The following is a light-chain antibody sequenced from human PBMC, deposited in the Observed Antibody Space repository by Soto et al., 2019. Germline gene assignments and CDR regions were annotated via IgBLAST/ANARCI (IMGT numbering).Light chain of an antibody. CDR1: QSISTW. CDR2: DAS. CDR3: QQYNTYSWT. V-gene: IGKV1-5*01. Sequence: DIQMTQSPSTLSASVGDRLTTTCRASQSISTWLAWYQQKPGNXPKXXIYDASTLESGVPSRFSGSGSGTELTLTISSLQPDDSETYYCQQYNTYSWTFGQGTKVDIK. J-gene: IGKJ1*01.